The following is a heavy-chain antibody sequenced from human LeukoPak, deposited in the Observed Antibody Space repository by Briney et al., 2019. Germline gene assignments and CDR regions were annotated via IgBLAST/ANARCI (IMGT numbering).Heavy chain of an antibody. CDR3: ATYYYDSSGYGLNLYFQH. CDR1: GYTLTELS. D-gene: IGHD3-22*01. Sequence: ASVKVSCKVSGYTLTELSMHWVRQAPGKGPEGMGGFYPEDGETIYAQKFQGRVTMTEDTSTDTAYMELSSLRSEDTAVYYCATYYYDSSGYGLNLYFQHWGQGTLVTVSS. CDR2: FYPEDGET. V-gene: IGHV1-24*01. J-gene: IGHJ1*01.